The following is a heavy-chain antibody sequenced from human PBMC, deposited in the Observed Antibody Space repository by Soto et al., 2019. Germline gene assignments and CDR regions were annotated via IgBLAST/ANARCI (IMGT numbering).Heavy chain of an antibody. CDR3: ARDGAIQWEGFDY. Sequence: QVQLVQSGAEVKKPGASVKVSCKSSGYTFTSYGISWVRQAPGQGLEWMGWISAYNGNTYYAQNLQDRVTMTTDTSPSTAYMERSSLRSDDTAVYYCARDGAIQWEGFDYWGQGTLVTVSS. CDR1: GYTFTSYG. D-gene: IGHD1-26*01. V-gene: IGHV1-18*01. J-gene: IGHJ4*02. CDR2: ISAYNGNT.